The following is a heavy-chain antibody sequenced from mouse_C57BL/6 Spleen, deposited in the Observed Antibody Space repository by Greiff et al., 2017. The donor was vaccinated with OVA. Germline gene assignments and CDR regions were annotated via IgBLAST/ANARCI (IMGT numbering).Heavy chain of an antibody. CDR2: IHPNSGST. CDR1: GYTFTSYW. V-gene: IGHV1-64*01. Sequence: QVQLQQPGAELVKPGASVKLSCKASGYTFTSYWMHWVKQRPGQGLEWIGMIHPNSGSTNYNEKFKSKATLTVDKSSSTAYMQLSSLTSEDYAVYYCASSITTVVAYYFDYWGQGTTLTVSS. J-gene: IGHJ2*01. D-gene: IGHD1-1*01. CDR3: ASSITTVVAYYFDY.